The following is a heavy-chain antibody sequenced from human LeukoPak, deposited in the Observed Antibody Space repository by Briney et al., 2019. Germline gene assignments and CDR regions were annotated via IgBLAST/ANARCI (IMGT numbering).Heavy chain of an antibody. D-gene: IGHD4-17*01. CDR2: IRYDGSNT. CDR3: AKDRSGDSYYFDY. V-gene: IGHV3-30*02. CDR1: GFTFSSYG. Sequence: PGGSLRLSCAASGFTFSSYGMRWVRQAPGKGLEWVAFIRYDGSNTYYADSVRGRFTISRDNSKNPLYLQMNSLRAEDTAVYYCAKDRSGDSYYFDYWGQGTLVTVSS. J-gene: IGHJ4*02.